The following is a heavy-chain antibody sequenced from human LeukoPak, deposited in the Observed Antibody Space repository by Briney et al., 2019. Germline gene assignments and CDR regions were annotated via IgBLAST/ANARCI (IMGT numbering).Heavy chain of an antibody. Sequence: PGESLRLSCAASGFTFSRYAMNWVRQAPGKGLEWVSIISNSGDSTIYADSVKGRFTISRDNSKNTLYLQMNSLRAEDTAVYYCARHGSITMVRGRLRYYYMDVWGKGTTVTISS. CDR1: GFTFSRYA. D-gene: IGHD3-10*01. J-gene: IGHJ6*03. CDR3: ARHGSITMVRGRLRYYYMDV. CDR2: ISNSGDST. V-gene: IGHV3-23*01.